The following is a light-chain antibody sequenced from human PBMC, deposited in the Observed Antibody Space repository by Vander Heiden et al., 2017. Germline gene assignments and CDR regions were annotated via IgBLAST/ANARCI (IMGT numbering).Light chain of an antibody. CDR3: NSRDSSGDRQV. V-gene: IGLV3-19*01. CDR2: GEN. CDR1: RSYY. J-gene: IGLJ2*01. Sequence: RSYYASWYRQKPGQAPVFVIHGENNRPSGIPDRFSGSSSGNTASLTITGAQAEDEADYYCNSRDSSGDRQVFGGGTKLTVL.